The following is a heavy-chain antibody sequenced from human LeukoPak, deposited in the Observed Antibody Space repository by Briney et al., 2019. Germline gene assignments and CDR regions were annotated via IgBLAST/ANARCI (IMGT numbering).Heavy chain of an antibody. V-gene: IGHV4-59*08. CDR2: IYYSGST. CDR1: GGSIITDY. Sequence: PSETLSLTCTVCGGSIITDYWSWIRQPPGKGLEWIGYIYYSGSTNYNPSLKSRVTMSVDTSKNQFSLRLTSVTAADTAVYYCARRGSYYDSSVYDYFDYWGQGTLVTVSS. D-gene: IGHD3-22*01. J-gene: IGHJ4*02. CDR3: ARRGSYYDSSVYDYFDY.